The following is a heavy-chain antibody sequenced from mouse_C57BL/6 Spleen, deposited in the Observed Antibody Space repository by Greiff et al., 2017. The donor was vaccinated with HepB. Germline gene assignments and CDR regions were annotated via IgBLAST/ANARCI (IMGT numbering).Heavy chain of an antibody. J-gene: IGHJ1*03. CDR3: TRYQGDYGSSYGYFDV. V-gene: IGHV5-9-1*02. D-gene: IGHD1-1*01. CDR1: GFTFSSYA. Sequence: EVQLVESGEGLVKPGGSLKLSCAASGFTFSSYAMSWVRQTPEKRLAWVAYISSGGDYIYYADTVKGRFTISRDNARNSLYLQMSSLKSEDTAMYYCTRYQGDYGSSYGYFDVWGTGTTVTVSS. CDR2: ISSGGDYI.